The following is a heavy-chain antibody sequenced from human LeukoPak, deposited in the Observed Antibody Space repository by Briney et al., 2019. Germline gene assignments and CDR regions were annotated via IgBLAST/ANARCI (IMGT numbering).Heavy chain of an antibody. D-gene: IGHD2-15*01. CDR1: GFTFSNNF. CDR2: ISGSGGST. Sequence: GGSLRLSCAASGFTFSNNFMSWVRQAPGKGLEWVSAISGSGGSTYYADSVKGRFTISRDNSKNTLYLQMNSLRAEDTAVYYCAKDGSYLYYYYGMDVWGQGTTVTVSS. V-gene: IGHV3-23*01. J-gene: IGHJ6*02. CDR3: AKDGSYLYYYYGMDV.